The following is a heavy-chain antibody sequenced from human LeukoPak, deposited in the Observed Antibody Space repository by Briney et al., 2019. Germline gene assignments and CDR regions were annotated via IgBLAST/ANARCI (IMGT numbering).Heavy chain of an antibody. CDR3: SRDSLSSCGGDCYSGLDV. J-gene: IGHJ6*02. CDR2: IKSDGSST. V-gene: IGHV3-74*01. CDR1: GFTFSSYA. Sequence: GGSLRLSCAASGFTFSSYAMHWVRQAPGEALMWVSRIKSDGSSTTYADSVKGRFTISRDNAKNTLYLQMNSLRAEDTAVYYCSRDSLSSCGGDCYSGLDVWGQGTTVTVSS. D-gene: IGHD2-21*02.